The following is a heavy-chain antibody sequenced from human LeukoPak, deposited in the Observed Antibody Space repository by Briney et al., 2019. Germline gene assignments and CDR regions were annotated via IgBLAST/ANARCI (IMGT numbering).Heavy chain of an antibody. J-gene: IGHJ6*03. V-gene: IGHV3-30*02. CDR2: IRYDGSRK. CDR3: AKDRFRSDYYMDV. Sequence: GGSLRLSCAASGFTFSSYGMHWVRQAPGKGLEWVAFIRYDGSRKYYADSVKGRFTISRDNSKNTLYLQMNSLRAEDTAVYYCAKDRFRSDYYMDVWGKGTTVTISS. CDR1: GFTFSSYG.